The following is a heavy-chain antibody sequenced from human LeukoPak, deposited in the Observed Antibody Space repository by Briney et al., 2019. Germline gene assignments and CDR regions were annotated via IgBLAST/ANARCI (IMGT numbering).Heavy chain of an antibody. D-gene: IGHD6-19*01. CDR1: THSVSTDYY. J-gene: IGHJ4*02. Sequence: SETLSLTCTVSTHSVSTDYYWGWIRQPPGKGLEWVGNIYHDGSTYYTPSLKSRVTISVDTSKNQFSLKLSSVTAADTAVYYCASKLTAVAGYFDYWGQGTLVTVSS. V-gene: IGHV4-38-2*02. CDR2: IYHDGST. CDR3: ASKLTAVAGYFDY.